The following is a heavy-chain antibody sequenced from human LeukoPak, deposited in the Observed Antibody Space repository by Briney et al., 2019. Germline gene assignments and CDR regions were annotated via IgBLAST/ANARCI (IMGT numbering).Heavy chain of an antibody. CDR3: TTDCSSTSCYRGGYYYYGMDV. D-gene: IGHD2-2*02. J-gene: IGHJ6*02. Sequence: GSLRLSCAASGFTFSGSAMHWVRQASGKGLEWVGRIRSKANSYATAYAASVKGRFTISRDDSKNTAYLQMNSLKTEDTAVYYCTTDCSSTSCYRGGYYYYGMDVWGQGTTVTVSS. CDR2: IRSKANSYAT. CDR1: GFTFSGSA. V-gene: IGHV3-73*01.